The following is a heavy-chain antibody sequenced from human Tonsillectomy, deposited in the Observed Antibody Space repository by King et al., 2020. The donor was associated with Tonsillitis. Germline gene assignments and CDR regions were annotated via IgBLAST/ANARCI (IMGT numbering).Heavy chain of an antibody. D-gene: IGHD4-17*01. Sequence: VQLVESGGGLVKPGGSLRLSCAASGFTFSSYSMNWVRQAPGKGLEWVSSISSSSSYIYYADSVKGRFTISRDNAKNSLYLQMNSLRAEDTAVYYCARDMWSWHGDYLFMERPYYYYGMDVWGQGTTVTVSS. J-gene: IGHJ6*02. V-gene: IGHV3-21*01. CDR1: GFTFSSYS. CDR3: ARDMWSWHGDYLFMERPYYYYGMDV. CDR2: ISSSSSYI.